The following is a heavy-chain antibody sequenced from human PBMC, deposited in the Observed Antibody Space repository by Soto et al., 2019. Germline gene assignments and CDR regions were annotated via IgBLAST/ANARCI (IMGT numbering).Heavy chain of an antibody. J-gene: IGHJ5*02. CDR1: GFSFTGYY. D-gene: IGHD6-6*01. CDR2: INAHSGGT. CDR3: AKDLTRQLAYWLDP. Sequence: SVKVSCKASGFSFTGYYIHWLRQAPGQGLEWMGWINAHSGGTEYAQKFQGRVTLTRDTSIATAYLTLTSLTSDDTALYYCAKDLTRQLAYWLDPWGQGTKVTVYS. V-gene: IGHV1-2*02.